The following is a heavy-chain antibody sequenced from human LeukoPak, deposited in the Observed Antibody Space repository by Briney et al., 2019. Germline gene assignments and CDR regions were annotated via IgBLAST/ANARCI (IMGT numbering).Heavy chain of an antibody. CDR2: ISTSSSYI. J-gene: IGHJ4*02. CDR3: ARDRRSGSGSYYH. Sequence: GGSLRLSCAASGFTFSSHSMNWVRQAPGKGLEWVSSISTSSSYIYYADSVKGRFTISRDNAKNSLYLQMNSLRAEDTAVYYCARDRRSGSGSYYHWGQGTLVTVSS. D-gene: IGHD3-10*01. CDR1: GFTFSSHS. V-gene: IGHV3-21*01.